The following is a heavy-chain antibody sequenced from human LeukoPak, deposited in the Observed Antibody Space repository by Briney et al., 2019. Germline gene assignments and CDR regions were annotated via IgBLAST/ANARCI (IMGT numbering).Heavy chain of an antibody. CDR2: ISNE. Sequence: LGGPLRPSCIESEFTCSSYGINWVRQAPGKGLEWVAHISNEDYADSVKGRFTMSRDNSENTLYLQMNSLRAEDTAVYYCAKDQYVGSAAVAGDYWGQGTLVIVSS. J-gene: IGHJ4*02. V-gene: IGHV3-30*18. D-gene: IGHD6-19*01. CDR1: EFTCSSYG. CDR3: AKDQYVGSAAVAGDY.